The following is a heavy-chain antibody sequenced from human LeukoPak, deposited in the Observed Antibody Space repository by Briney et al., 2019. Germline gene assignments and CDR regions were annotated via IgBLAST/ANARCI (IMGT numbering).Heavy chain of an antibody. V-gene: IGHV4-34*01. CDR2: INHSGST. Sequence: SETLSLTCAVYGGSFSGYYWSWIRQPPGKGLEWIGEINHSGSTNYNPSLKSRVTISVDTSKNQFSLKLSSVTAADTAVYYCARDQVVGATTIYYYYMDVWGKGTTVTISS. CDR1: GGSFSGYY. J-gene: IGHJ6*03. D-gene: IGHD1-26*01. CDR3: ARDQVVGATTIYYYYMDV.